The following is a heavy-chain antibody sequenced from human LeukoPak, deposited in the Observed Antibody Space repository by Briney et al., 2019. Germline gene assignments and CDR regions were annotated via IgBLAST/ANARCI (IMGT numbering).Heavy chain of an antibody. J-gene: IGHJ3*02. D-gene: IGHD3-10*01. CDR2: IYYSGST. Sequence: PSETLSLTCTVSGGSISSGGYYWSWIRQHPGKGLEWIGYIYYSGSTYYNPSLKSRVTISVDTSKNQFSLKLSSVTAADTAVYYCARVKPSGFGELSPFDAFDIWGQGTMVTVSS. CDR3: ARVKPSGFGELSPFDAFDI. V-gene: IGHV4-31*03. CDR1: GGSISSGGYY.